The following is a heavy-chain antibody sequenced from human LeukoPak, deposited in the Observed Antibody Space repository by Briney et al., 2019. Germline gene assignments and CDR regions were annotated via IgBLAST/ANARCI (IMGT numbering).Heavy chain of an antibody. CDR2: INQDGSEK. J-gene: IGHJ4*02. V-gene: IGHV3-7*01. CDR1: GFTLNYYW. Sequence: GGSLRLSCEASGFTLNYYWMSWVCQAPGKGLEWVANINQDGSEKYFVDSVKGRFTISRDNAQNSVFLQMDSLRVDDTAVYYCARWVSQYYFDYWGQGTHVIVSS. D-gene: IGHD2-21*01. CDR3: ARWVSQYYFDY.